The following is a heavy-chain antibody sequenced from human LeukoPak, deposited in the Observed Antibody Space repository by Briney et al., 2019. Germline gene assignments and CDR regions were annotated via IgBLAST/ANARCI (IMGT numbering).Heavy chain of an antibody. J-gene: IGHJ6*02. CDR1: GFTFSSYA. CDR2: ISGSDGST. CDR3: AKEKLPAAGGMNYYGMDV. V-gene: IGHV3-23*01. D-gene: IGHD6-13*01. Sequence: GGSLRLSCAASGFTFSSYAMTWVRQAPGKGLEWVSTISGSDGSTYYADSVKGRITISRDNSKNTLYLQMNSLRAEDTAMYYCAKEKLPAAGGMNYYGMDVWGQGTTVTVSS.